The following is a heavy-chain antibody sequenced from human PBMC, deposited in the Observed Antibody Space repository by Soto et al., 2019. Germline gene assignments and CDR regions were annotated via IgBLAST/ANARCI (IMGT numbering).Heavy chain of an antibody. CDR3: ARDVDGGFAYYYDSSGYYPFDY. CDR2: ISAYNGNT. D-gene: IGHD3-22*01. Sequence: ASVKVSCKVSGYTFTSYGISWVRQAPGQGLEWMGWISAYNGNTNYAQKLQGRVTMTTDTSTSTAYMELRSLRSDDTAVYYCARDVDGGFAYYYDSSGYYPFDYWGQGTLVTVSS. CDR1: GYTFTSYG. V-gene: IGHV1-18*01. J-gene: IGHJ4*02.